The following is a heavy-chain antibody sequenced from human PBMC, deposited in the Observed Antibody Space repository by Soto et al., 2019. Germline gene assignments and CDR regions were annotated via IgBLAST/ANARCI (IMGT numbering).Heavy chain of an antibody. V-gene: IGHV3-30-3*01. CDR3: ARGGGYSGYDPLDY. Sequence: QVQLVESGGGVVQSGKSLRLSCAASGFTFNTYVMHWVRQAPGKGLEWLAFVSSAGGSKYYADSVTGRFTISRDNSQNTLHLHMNSLGPEDTAVYYCARGGGYSGYDPLDYWGQGTLVTVSS. CDR2: VSSAGGSK. J-gene: IGHJ4*02. D-gene: IGHD5-12*01. CDR1: GFTFNTYV.